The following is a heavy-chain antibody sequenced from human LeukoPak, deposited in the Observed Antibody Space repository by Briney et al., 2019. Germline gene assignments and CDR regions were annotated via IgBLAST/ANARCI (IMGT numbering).Heavy chain of an antibody. V-gene: IGHV3-53*01. CDR2: IYSGGST. CDR3: ARVSYYDSSGYYFLSYVDY. CDR1: GFTASSNY. D-gene: IGHD3-22*01. Sequence: GGSLRLSCAASGFTASSNYMSWVRQAPGKGLEWVSVIYSGGSTYYADSVRGRLTISRDNSKNTLYLQMNSLGAEDTAVYYCARVSYYDSSGYYFLSYVDYWGQGTLVTVSS. J-gene: IGHJ4*02.